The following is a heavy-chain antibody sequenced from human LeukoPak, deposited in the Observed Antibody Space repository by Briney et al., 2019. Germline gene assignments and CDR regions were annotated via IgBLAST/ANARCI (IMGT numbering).Heavy chain of an antibody. J-gene: IGHJ6*03. V-gene: IGHV4-34*01. D-gene: IGHD4-17*01. CDR2: INHSGST. Sequence: SETLSLTCAVYGGSFIGYYWSWIRQPPGKGLEWIGEINHSGSTNYNPSLKSRVTISVDTSNNQFSLKLSSVTAADTAVYYCARHLDYGDYYYMDVWGKGTTVNISS. CDR1: GGSFIGYY. CDR3: ARHLDYGDYYYMDV.